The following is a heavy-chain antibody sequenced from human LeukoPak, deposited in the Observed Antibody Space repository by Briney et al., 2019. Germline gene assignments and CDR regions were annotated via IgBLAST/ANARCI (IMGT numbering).Heavy chain of an antibody. V-gene: IGHV4-39*01. CDR3: ARRGMVRRVILFDY. Sequence: SETLSLTCTVSGGSISSSSYYWGWIRQPPWKGLEWIGSIYYSGSTYYNPSLKSRVTISVDTSKNQFSLKLSSVTAADTAVYYCARRGMVRRVILFDYWGQGNLVTVVS. D-gene: IGHD3-10*01. J-gene: IGHJ4*02. CDR1: GGSISSSSYY. CDR2: IYYSGST.